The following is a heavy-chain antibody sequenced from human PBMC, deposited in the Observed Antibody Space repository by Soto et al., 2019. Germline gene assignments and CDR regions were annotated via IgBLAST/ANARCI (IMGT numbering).Heavy chain of an antibody. CDR2: IYYSGST. CDR3: ARAHEYGERFDP. CDR1: GGSISSYY. V-gene: IGHV4-59*01. J-gene: IGHJ5*02. Sequence: SETLSLTCTVSGGSISSYYWSWIRQPPGKGLEWIGYIYYSGSTNYNPSLKSRVTISVDTSKNQFSLKLSSVTAADTAVYYCARAHEYGERFDPWGKGTLVTVAS. D-gene: IGHD4-17*01.